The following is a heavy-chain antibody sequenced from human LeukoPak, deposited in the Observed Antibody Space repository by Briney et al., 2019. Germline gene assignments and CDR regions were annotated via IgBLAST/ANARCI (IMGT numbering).Heavy chain of an antibody. CDR2: IYYSGST. Sequence: PSETLSLTCTVSGGSINSTNYYWGWIRQPPGKGLEWIGSIYYSGSTYYNPSLESRVTISLDTSKNQVSLRLASVTPSDTAVYHCAGGDSKPHYFDYWGQGTLVTVSS. J-gene: IGHJ4*02. CDR1: GGSINSTNYY. CDR3: AGGDSKPHYFDY. D-gene: IGHD2-21*01. V-gene: IGHV4-39*07.